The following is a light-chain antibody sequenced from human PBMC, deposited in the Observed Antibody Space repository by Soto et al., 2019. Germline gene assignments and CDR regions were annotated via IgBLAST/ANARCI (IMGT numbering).Light chain of an antibody. J-gene: IGLJ3*02. V-gene: IGLV2-14*02. CDR1: SSNVGSYKL. CDR3: SSFTSTNTWV. CDR2: EAF. Sequence: QSVLTQPASVSGSPGQSITISCTGTSSNVGSYKLVSWYQQHPGKAPKLLIYEAFNRPSGVSDRFSGSKSGSTASLTISGLQAEDEGDYYCSSFTSTNTWVFGGGTKLTVL.